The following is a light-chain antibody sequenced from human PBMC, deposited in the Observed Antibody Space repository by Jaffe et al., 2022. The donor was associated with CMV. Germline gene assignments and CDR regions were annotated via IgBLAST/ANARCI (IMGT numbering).Light chain of an antibody. CDR2: KAS. V-gene: IGKV1-5*03. CDR1: QSISGW. Sequence: DIQMTQSPSTLSSSVGDRVTITCRASQSISGWLAWYQQKPGKAPKLLISKASNLESGVPSRFSGSGSGTEFTLTISSLQPDDFATYFCQQYHTYSRTFGQGTKVEIK. J-gene: IGKJ1*01. CDR3: QQYHTYSRT.